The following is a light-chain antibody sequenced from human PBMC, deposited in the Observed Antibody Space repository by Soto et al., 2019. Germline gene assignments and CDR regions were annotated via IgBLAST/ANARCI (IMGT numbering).Light chain of an antibody. CDR1: QSISSW. V-gene: IGKV1-5*01. CDR2: DAS. J-gene: IGKJ2*01. Sequence: DIQMTQSPSTLSASVGGRVTITCRASQSISSWLAWYQQKPGKAPNLLIYDASSLESGVPSRFSGSGSGTEFTLTISSLQPDDFATYYCQQYNNYPFTFGRGTKLEI. CDR3: QQYNNYPFT.